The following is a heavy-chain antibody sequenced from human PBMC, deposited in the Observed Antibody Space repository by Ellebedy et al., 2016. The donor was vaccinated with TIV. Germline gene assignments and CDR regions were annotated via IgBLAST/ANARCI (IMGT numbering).Heavy chain of an antibody. Sequence: PGGSLRLSCAASGFSFSDYYMSWIRQVPGTGLAWVSYISSSGSDTNYADSVKGRFTISRDNAKNSLYLEMNSLKVEDTAVYYCARGQAVAGSHFDYWGQGTLVTVSS. V-gene: IGHV3-11*06. CDR3: ARGQAVAGSHFDY. D-gene: IGHD6-19*01. J-gene: IGHJ4*02. CDR2: ISSSGSDT. CDR1: GFSFSDYY.